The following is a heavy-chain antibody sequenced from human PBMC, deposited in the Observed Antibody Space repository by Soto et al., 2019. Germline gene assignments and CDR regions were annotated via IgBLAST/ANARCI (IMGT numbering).Heavy chain of an antibody. Sequence: GGSLTLSCAASGFTFSDYYMSWIRQAPGKWLEWVSYISSSGSTIYYADSVKGRFTISRDNAKNSLYLQMNSLRAEDTAVYYCARDKRGCSGGSCYYYFYGIDVWGQGXTVTVYS. D-gene: IGHD2-15*01. CDR2: ISSSGSTI. CDR1: GFTFSDYY. V-gene: IGHV3-11*01. CDR3: ARDKRGCSGGSCYYYFYGIDV. J-gene: IGHJ6*02.